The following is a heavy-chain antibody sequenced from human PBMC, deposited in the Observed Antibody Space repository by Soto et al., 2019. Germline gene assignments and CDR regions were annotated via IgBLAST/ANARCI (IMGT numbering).Heavy chain of an antibody. CDR3: AREGGSHGDFQH. V-gene: IGHV1-8*01. J-gene: IGHJ1*01. CDR1: GYTFTSYD. D-gene: IGHD3-16*01. Sequence: QVQLVQSGAEVKKPGASVKVSCKASGYTFTSYDINWVRQATGQGLEWMGWMNPNSGNTGYAQKFQGRVNMNRNSSRSTAYVELSSMRSEETAVYYCAREGGSHGDFQHWGQGTLVTVSS. CDR2: MNPNSGNT.